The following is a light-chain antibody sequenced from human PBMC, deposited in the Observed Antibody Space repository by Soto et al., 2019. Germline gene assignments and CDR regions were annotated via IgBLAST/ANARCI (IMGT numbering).Light chain of an antibody. J-gene: IGLJ3*02. CDR1: SGSVSTNYY. CDR3: VLYMGSGIWV. V-gene: IGLV8-61*01. CDR2: STN. Sequence: QTVVTQEPSFSVSPGGTVTLTCGLSSGSVSTNYYPSWYQQTPGQAPRTLIYSTNTRSSGVPDRFSGSIVGNKAALTITGAQADDESDYYCVLYMGSGIWVFGGGTKVTVL.